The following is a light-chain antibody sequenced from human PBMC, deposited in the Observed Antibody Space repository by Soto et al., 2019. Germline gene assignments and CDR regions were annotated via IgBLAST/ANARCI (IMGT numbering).Light chain of an antibody. J-gene: IGLJ3*02. CDR1: SSDVGGYNY. CDR2: DVS. V-gene: IGLV2-11*01. Sequence: QSALTQPRSVSGSPGQSVTISCTGTSSDVGGYNYVSWYQQHPGKAPKLMIYDVSKRPSGVPDRFSGSKSCNTASLTISGLQDEDEADYYCCSYAGRYTSVFGGGTKLTVL. CDR3: CSYAGRYTSV.